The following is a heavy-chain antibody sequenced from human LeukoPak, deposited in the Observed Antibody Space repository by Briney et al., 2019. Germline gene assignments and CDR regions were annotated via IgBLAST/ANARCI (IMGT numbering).Heavy chain of an antibody. Sequence: SQTLSLTCAISGDSVCSSSDAWNWISQPPSRGLEWLGRTYYRSKRYNDYAVSVKSRITINPDTSKNQFSLQLNSVTPEDTAVYYCARDGDNHDAFDIWGQGTMVTVSS. CDR3: ARDGDNHDAFDI. J-gene: IGHJ3*02. CDR2: TYYRSKRYN. V-gene: IGHV6-1*01. CDR1: GDSVCSSSDA. D-gene: IGHD7-27*01.